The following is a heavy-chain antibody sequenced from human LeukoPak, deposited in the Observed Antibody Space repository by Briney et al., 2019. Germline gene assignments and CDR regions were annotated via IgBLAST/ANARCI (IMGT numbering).Heavy chain of an antibody. V-gene: IGHV4-4*02. CDR1: GGSISSSNW. Sequence: SGTLSLTCAVSGGSISSSNWWSWVRQPPGKGLEWIGEIYHSGSTNYNPSLKSRVTISVDKSKNQFSLKLSSVTAADTAVYYCARIGDYYGSSDTNWFDPWGQGTLVTVSS. CDR3: ARIGDYYGSSDTNWFDP. D-gene: IGHD3-22*01. J-gene: IGHJ5*02. CDR2: IYHSGST.